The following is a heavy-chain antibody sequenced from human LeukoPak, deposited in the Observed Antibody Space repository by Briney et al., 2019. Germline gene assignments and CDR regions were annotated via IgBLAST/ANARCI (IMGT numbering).Heavy chain of an antibody. V-gene: IGHV3-23*01. CDR3: VKVRVVTARLLGALDI. CDR2: ISGSGAST. Sequence: GGSLRLSCAASGFTFSSYAMSWVRQAPGKGLEWVSGISGSGASTYYADSAKGRFTISRDNSKDTVYLQMNSLRAEDTAVYNCVKVRVVTARLLGALDIWGQGTMVTVSS. D-gene: IGHD2-21*02. J-gene: IGHJ3*02. CDR1: GFTFSSYA.